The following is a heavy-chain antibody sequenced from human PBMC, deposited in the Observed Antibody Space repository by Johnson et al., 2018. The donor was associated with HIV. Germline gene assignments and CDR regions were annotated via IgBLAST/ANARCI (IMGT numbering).Heavy chain of an antibody. CDR2: INWNGGST. CDR1: GFTFDDYG. J-gene: IGHJ3*02. Sequence: VQLVESGGGLVQPGGSLRLSCAASGFTFDDYGMTWVRQGPGKGLEWVSGINWNGGSTGYADSVKCRFTISRDNAENSLYLQMDSLRDEDTAMYFCARASVSSPRYSSSSDDAFDIWGQGTMVTVSS. V-gene: IGHV3-20*04. D-gene: IGHD6-6*01. CDR3: ARASVSSPRYSSSSDDAFDI.